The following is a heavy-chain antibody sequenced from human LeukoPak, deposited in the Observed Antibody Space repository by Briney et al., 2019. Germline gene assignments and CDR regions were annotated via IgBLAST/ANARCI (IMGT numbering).Heavy chain of an antibody. D-gene: IGHD4-23*01. J-gene: IGHJ4*02. CDR1: GGSISSYY. V-gene: IGHV4-59*01. CDR3: ARGEAHDYGDKVGDY. Sequence: PSETLSLTCSVSGGSISSYYWSWIRQPPGKGLEWIGYISYTGSTNYNPSLKSRVTISVDTSKNQFSLKLSSVTAADTAVYYCARGEAHDYGDKVGDYWGQGTLVTVSS. CDR2: ISYTGST.